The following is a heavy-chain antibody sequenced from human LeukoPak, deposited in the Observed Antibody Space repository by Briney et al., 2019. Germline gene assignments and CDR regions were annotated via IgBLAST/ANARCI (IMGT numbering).Heavy chain of an antibody. CDR2: IYHSGST. D-gene: IGHD6-13*01. V-gene: IGHV4-30-2*01. J-gene: IGHJ4*02. CDR3: ARVGFQAAAGTPDY. Sequence: SETLSLTCAVSGGSISGYYWSWIRQPPGKGLEWIGYIYHSGSTYYNPSLKSRVTISVDRSKNQFSLKLSSVTAADTAVYYCARVGFQAAAGTPDYWGQGTLVTVSS. CDR1: GGSISGYY.